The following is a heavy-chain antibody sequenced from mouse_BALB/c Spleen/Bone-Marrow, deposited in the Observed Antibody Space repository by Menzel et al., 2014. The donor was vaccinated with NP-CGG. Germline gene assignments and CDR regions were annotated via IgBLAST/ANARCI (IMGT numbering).Heavy chain of an antibody. Sequence: VQLVESGPGLVAPSQSLSITCTVPGFSLTNYGVHWVRQPPGKGLEWLGVIWAGGSTNYNSALMSRLSISKDNSKNQVFLKMNSLQTDDTAMYYCARRGDGYYLDYWGQGTTLTVSS. J-gene: IGHJ2*01. CDR1: GFSLTNYG. CDR2: IWAGGST. V-gene: IGHV2-9*02. D-gene: IGHD2-3*01. CDR3: ARRGDGYYLDY.